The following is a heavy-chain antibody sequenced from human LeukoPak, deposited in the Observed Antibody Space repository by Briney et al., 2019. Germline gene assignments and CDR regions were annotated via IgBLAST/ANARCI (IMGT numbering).Heavy chain of an antibody. Sequence: ASVKVSCKASGYTFTSYYMHWVRQAPGQGLEWMGIINPSGGSTSYAQKFQGRVTMTRDMSTSTVYMELSSLRSEDTAVYYCATASFYYGSGKSFDPWGQGTLVTVSS. V-gene: IGHV1-46*01. J-gene: IGHJ5*02. CDR2: INPSGGST. D-gene: IGHD3-10*01. CDR3: ATASFYYGSGKSFDP. CDR1: GYTFTSYY.